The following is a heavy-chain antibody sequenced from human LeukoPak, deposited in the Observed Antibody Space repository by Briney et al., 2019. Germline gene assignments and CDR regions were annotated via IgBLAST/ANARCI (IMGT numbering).Heavy chain of an antibody. CDR2: IFYSGST. CDR1: GGSISSGNNY. Sequence: SETLSLTCMVSGGSISSGNNYWTWIRQPPGKGLEWIGYIFYSGSTYYNPSLKSRVTISVDTAKNQFSLKLSSVTAADTAVYYCARVLWLGDNWFDPWGQGTLVTVSS. CDR3: ARVLWLGDNWFDP. J-gene: IGHJ5*02. D-gene: IGHD2-21*01. V-gene: IGHV4-30-4*01.